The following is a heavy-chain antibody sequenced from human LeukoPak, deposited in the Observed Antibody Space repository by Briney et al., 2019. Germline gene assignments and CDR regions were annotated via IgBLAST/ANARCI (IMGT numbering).Heavy chain of an antibody. Sequence: ASVKVSCKASGYTFTGYYMHWVRQAPGQGLEWMGWINPNSGGTNYAQKFQDRVTMTRDTSISTVYMELSRLRSDDTAVYYCARSPDILTGEKFDYWGQGTLVTVSS. J-gene: IGHJ4*02. D-gene: IGHD3-9*01. CDR1: GYTFTGYY. V-gene: IGHV1-2*02. CDR2: INPNSGGT. CDR3: ARSPDILTGEKFDY.